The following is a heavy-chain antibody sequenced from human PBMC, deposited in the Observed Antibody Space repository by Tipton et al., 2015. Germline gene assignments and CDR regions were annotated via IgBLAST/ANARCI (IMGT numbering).Heavy chain of an antibody. D-gene: IGHD1-26*01. Sequence: TLSLTCTVSGGSISSGGYYWSWIRQHPGRGLEWIGYIYYSGSTYYNPSLKSRVTISVDTSKNQFSLKLSSVTAADTAVYYCARGVFSGSHSSDAFDICGLGTMVTVSS. CDR3: ARGVFSGSHSSDAFDI. CDR1: GGSISSGGYY. J-gene: IGHJ3*02. CDR2: IYYSGST. V-gene: IGHV4-31*03.